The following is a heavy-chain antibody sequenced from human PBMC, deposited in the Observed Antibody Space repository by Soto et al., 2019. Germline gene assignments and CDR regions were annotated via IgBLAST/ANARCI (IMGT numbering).Heavy chain of an antibody. Sequence: QITLKESGPTLVKPTQTLTLTCTFSGFSLTTRGVGVGWIRQPPGKALECLALIYWDDDKRYSPSLQSRLSITKDTYKNQLVPTMTNVDPVDTATYYCAHIPNYYQYDWFDPWGQGTLVSVSS. V-gene: IGHV2-5*02. CDR1: GFSLTTRGVG. J-gene: IGHJ5*02. CDR3: AHIPNYYQYDWFDP. D-gene: IGHD3-16*01. CDR2: IYWDDDK.